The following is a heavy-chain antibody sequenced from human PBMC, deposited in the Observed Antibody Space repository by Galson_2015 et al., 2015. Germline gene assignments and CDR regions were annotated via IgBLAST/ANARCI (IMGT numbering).Heavy chain of an antibody. Sequence: SLRLSCAASGFIFTSYEMNWVRQAPGKGLEWVSAISGSGGTTYYVDSVRGRFTISRDNSKNTLYLQMNSLRAEDTAVYYCAKDQDRAVATIYDYWGQGTLVTVSS. V-gene: IGHV3-23*01. CDR3: AKDQDRAVATIYDY. CDR1: GFIFTSYE. J-gene: IGHJ4*02. CDR2: ISGSGGTT. D-gene: IGHD5-12*01.